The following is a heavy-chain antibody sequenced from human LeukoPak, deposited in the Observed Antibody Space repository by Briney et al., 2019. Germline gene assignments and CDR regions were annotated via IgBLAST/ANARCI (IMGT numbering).Heavy chain of an antibody. D-gene: IGHD4-17*01. Sequence: PSETLSLTCTVSGGSISSYYWSWIRQPPGKGLEWIGYIYYSGSTNYNPSLKSRVTISVDTSKNQFSLKLSSVTAADTAVYYCASPPHYGDYVVRDYWGQGTLVTVPS. CDR2: IYYSGST. CDR3: ASPPHYGDYVVRDY. CDR1: GGSISSYY. V-gene: IGHV4-59*01. J-gene: IGHJ4*02.